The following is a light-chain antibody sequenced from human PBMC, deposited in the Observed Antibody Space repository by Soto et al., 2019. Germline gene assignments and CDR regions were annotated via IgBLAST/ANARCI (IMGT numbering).Light chain of an antibody. CDR1: QSVRAN. J-gene: IGKJ1*01. V-gene: IGKV3-15*01. Sequence: EIVLTQSPDTLSVSPGERATLSCRASQSVRANLAWYQQKPGQAPRLLIYAASTRATGIPARFSGSGSGTEFTLTISSLQSEDFAVYYCQQYNNWPRTFGQGTKVDIK. CDR2: AAS. CDR3: QQYNNWPRT.